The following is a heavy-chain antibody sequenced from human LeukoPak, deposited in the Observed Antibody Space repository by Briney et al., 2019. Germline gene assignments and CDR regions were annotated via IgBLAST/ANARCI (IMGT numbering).Heavy chain of an antibody. D-gene: IGHD3-22*01. V-gene: IGHV1-24*01. CDR3: ATGSYDSRGYPYAFDI. Sequence: ASVKVTCKVSGYTLTELSMRWVRQAPGKGLEWMGGFDPEDGETIYAQKFQGRVTMTEDTSTDTAYMELSSLRSEDTAVYYCATGSYDSRGYPYAFDIWGQGTMVTVSS. J-gene: IGHJ3*02. CDR1: GYTLTELS. CDR2: FDPEDGET.